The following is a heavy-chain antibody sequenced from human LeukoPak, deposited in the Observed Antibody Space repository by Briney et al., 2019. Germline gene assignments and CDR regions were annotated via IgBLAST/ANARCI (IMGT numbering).Heavy chain of an antibody. CDR3: ARDRGLWFGEIGWFDP. CDR1: GFTFSSYA. V-gene: IGHV3-30*04. CDR2: ISYDGSNK. Sequence: GRSLRLSCAASGFTFSSYAMHWVRQAPGKGLEWVAVISYDGSNKYYADSVKGRFTISRDYSKNTLYLQMNSLRAEDTAVYYCARDRGLWFGEIGWFDPWGQGTLVTVSS. D-gene: IGHD3-10*01. J-gene: IGHJ5*02.